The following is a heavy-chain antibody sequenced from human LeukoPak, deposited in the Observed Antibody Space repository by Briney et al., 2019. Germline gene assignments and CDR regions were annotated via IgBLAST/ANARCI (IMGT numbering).Heavy chain of an antibody. CDR3: TRLAVAGCY. V-gene: IGHV3-73*01. CDR1: GFTFSGSA. Sequence: QPGGSLKLSCVASGFTFSGSAIHWVRQASGKGLEWVGRIRSKANRYATAYTASVKGRFTISRDDSKNTAYLQMNSLKIEDTAVYYCTRLAVAGCYWGQGTLVTVSS. J-gene: IGHJ4*02. CDR2: IRSKANRYAT. D-gene: IGHD6-19*01.